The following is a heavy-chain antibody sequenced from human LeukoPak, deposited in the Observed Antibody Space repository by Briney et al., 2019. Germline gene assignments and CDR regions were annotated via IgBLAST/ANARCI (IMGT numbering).Heavy chain of an antibody. CDR3: AKKRQSSGWTYFDY. CDR2: ISGSGGST. J-gene: IGHJ4*02. D-gene: IGHD6-19*01. V-gene: IGHV3-23*01. CDR1: GFTFSSYA. Sequence: GGSLRLSCAASGFTFSSYAMSWVRQAPGKGLEWVSAISGSGGSTYYADSVKGRFTISRDNSKTTLYLHMNGLRAEDTAVYYCAKKRQSSGWTYFDYWGQGTLVTVSS.